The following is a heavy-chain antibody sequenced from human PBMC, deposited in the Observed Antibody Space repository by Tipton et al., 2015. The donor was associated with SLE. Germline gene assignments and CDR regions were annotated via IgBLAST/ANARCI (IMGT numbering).Heavy chain of an antibody. CDR2: VLYSGST. CDR3: ARESYNLLYYFYYMDV. D-gene: IGHD5-24*01. J-gene: IGHJ6*03. CDR1: GASISSNNYY. Sequence: TLSLTCTVSGASISSNNYYWGWIRQPPGKGLEWIGNVLYSGSTYYNPSLKSRVTISVDTSKNQFSLKLSSVTAADAAVYYCARESYNLLYYFYYMDVWGKGTTVTVSS. V-gene: IGHV4-39*07.